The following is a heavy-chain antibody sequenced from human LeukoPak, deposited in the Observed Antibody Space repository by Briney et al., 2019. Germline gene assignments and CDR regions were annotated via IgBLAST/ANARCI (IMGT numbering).Heavy chain of an antibody. CDR3: ARIGMRSARFDY. D-gene: IGHD3-3*01. Sequence: PSQTLSLTXTVSGGSTRSGSYYWSWIRQPAGKGLDWIGRIYTSGSTNYNPSLKSRVTISVDTSKNQFSLKLSSVTAADTAVYYCARIGMRSARFDYWGQGTLVTVSS. CDR1: GGSTRSGSYY. V-gene: IGHV4-61*02. J-gene: IGHJ4*02. CDR2: IYTSGST.